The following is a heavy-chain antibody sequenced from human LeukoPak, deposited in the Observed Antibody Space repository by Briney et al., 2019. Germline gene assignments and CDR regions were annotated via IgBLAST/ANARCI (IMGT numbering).Heavy chain of an antibody. CDR1: VGTFSSYA. Sequence: ASVKVSCEPSVGTFSSYAIRCVRPAPGRGREWVGGIIPIFGTANYAQKFQGRVTITADESTSTAYMELSSLRSEDTAVYYCAGGPYYYYYYGMDVWGQGTTVTVSS. CDR2: IIPIFGTA. V-gene: IGHV1-69*01. J-gene: IGHJ6*02. CDR3: AGGPYYYYYYGMDV. D-gene: IGHD3-16*01.